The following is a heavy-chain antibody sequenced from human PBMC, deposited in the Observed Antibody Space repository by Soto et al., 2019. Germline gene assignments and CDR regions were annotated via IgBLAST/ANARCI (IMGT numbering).Heavy chain of an antibody. Sequence: PSETLSLTCTVSGGSIISGYWSWIRQPPGKGLEWIGTIPYSGNTYYNPSLKSRVTISIDTAKNHLSLILSFVTAADTATYYCTRIYCTTTSCFINGMDVWGQGTTVTVSS. CDR3: TRIYCTTTSCFINGMDV. CDR1: GGSIISGY. D-gene: IGHD2-2*01. V-gene: IGHV4-59*08. CDR2: IPYSGNT. J-gene: IGHJ6*02.